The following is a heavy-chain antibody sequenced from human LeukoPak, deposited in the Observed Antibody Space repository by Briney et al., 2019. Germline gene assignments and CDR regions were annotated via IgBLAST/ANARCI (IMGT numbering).Heavy chain of an antibody. Sequence: SVKVSCKASGGTFSSYAISWVRQAPGQGLEWMGGIIPIFGTANYAQKFQGRVTITADESTSTAYMELSSLRPEDTAVYYCASPSAVVVVAAVFSRFDYWGQGTLVTVSS. D-gene: IGHD2-15*01. V-gene: IGHV1-69*13. J-gene: IGHJ4*02. CDR3: ASPSAVVVVAAVFSRFDY. CDR1: GGTFSSYA. CDR2: IIPIFGTA.